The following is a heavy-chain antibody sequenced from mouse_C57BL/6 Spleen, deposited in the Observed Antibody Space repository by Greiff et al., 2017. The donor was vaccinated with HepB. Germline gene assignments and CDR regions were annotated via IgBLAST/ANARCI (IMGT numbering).Heavy chain of an antibody. CDR2: IYPGSGST. Sequence: QVQLQQSGAELVKPGASVKMSCKASGYTFTSYWITWVKQRPGQGLEWIGDIYPGSGSTNYNEKFKSKATLTVDTSSSTAYMQLSSLTSEDSAVYYCARRGRTVVPFAYWGQGTLVTVSA. CDR1: GYTFTSYW. J-gene: IGHJ3*01. D-gene: IGHD1-1*01. CDR3: ARRGRTVVPFAY. V-gene: IGHV1-55*01.